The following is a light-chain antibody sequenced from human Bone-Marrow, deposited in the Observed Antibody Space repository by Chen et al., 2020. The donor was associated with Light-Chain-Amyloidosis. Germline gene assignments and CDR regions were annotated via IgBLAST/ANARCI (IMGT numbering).Light chain of an antibody. Sequence: EIVLKQSPGTLSLSPGERATLYCRASQSVSSSYLAWYKQKPGQAPRLLIYAASSRATGIPDRFSGSESVTAFTLTISRLEPEDFAVYYCQHYGRSPRFTFGPGTKVDIK. V-gene: IGKV3-20*01. CDR1: QSVSSSY. J-gene: IGKJ3*01. CDR3: QHYGRSPRFT. CDR2: AAS.